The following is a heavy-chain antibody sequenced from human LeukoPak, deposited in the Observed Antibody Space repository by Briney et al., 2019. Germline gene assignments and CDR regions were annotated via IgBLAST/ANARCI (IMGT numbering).Heavy chain of an antibody. CDR3: AKGSSGYFVDL. V-gene: IGHV3-23*01. Sequence: SGGSLRLSCAASGFTFSSYAMSWVRQAPGKGLEWVSAISNDGGGTNSADFVKGRFTISRDNSKNTLFLQMNSLRAEDTALYYCAKGSSGYFVDLWGQGTLVTVSS. D-gene: IGHD3-22*01. J-gene: IGHJ5*02. CDR2: ISNDGGGT. CDR1: GFTFSSYA.